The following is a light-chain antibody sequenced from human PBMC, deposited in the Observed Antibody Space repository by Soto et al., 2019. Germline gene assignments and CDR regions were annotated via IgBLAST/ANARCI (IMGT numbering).Light chain of an antibody. J-gene: IGKJ1*01. CDR1: QSISSW. CDR3: QQYNSYSWT. Sequence: DIQMTQSPSTLSASVGDRVTITCRASQSISSWLAWYQQKQGKAPNLLIYKAASLQSGVPSRFSGSGSGTESTLTISSLQPDDFATYYCQQYNSYSWTFGRGTKVEIK. CDR2: KAA. V-gene: IGKV1-5*03.